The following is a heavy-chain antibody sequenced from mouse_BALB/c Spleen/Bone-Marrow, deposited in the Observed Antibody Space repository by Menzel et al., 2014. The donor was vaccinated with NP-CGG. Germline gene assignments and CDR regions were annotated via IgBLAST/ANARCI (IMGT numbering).Heavy chain of an antibody. J-gene: IGHJ4*01. CDR2: IYPGDGDT. CDR1: GYEFSSYW. V-gene: IGHV1-80*01. Sequence: QVQLQQSGAELVRPGSSVKISCKASGYEFSSYWMNWVKQRPGQGLEWIGQIYPGDGDTNYNGKFKGKATLTADKSSSTAYMQVSILTSEDSAVYFCARVYYGNLDYWGQGTSVTVSS. CDR3: ARVYYGNLDY. D-gene: IGHD2-1*01.